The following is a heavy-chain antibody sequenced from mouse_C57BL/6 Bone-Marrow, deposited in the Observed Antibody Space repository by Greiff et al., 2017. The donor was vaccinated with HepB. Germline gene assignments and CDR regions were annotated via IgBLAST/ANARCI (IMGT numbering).Heavy chain of an antibody. CDR1: GFSLTSYG. Sequence: VQLQQSGPGLVQPSQSLSITCTVSGFSLTSYGVHWVRQSPGKGLEWLGVIWRGGSTDYNAAFMSRLSITKDNSKSQVFFKMNSLQADDTAIYYCAKPSITTVVATNWYFDVWGTGTTVTVSS. CDR3: AKPSITTVVATNWYFDV. V-gene: IGHV2-5*01. J-gene: IGHJ1*03. D-gene: IGHD1-1*01. CDR2: IWRGGST.